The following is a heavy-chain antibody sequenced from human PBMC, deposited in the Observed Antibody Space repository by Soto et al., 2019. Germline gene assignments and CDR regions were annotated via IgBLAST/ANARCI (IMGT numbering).Heavy chain of an antibody. CDR2: ISSSGSTI. J-gene: IGHJ4*01. CDR1: GFTLSDCY. Sequence: XXSLRLSCAACGFTLSDCYMRWIRQAPGKGPEWVSYISSSGSTIYYADSVKGRFTISRDNAKNSLYLQMNSLRAEDTAVYYCARDRFGSERKWGRGTLVTVSS. D-gene: IGHD3-10*01. CDR3: ARDRFGSERK. V-gene: IGHV3-11*01.